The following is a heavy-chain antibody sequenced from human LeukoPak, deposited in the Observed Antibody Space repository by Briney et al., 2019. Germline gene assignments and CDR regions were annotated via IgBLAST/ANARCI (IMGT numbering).Heavy chain of an antibody. D-gene: IGHD1-26*01. V-gene: IGHV3-21*01. Sequence: GGSLRLSCAGSGFTFSRYSMNWVRQAPGKGLKWVSSISSSGSYIYYADSVKGRFTISRDNAKNSLYLQKNSLRAEDTAVYYCARSPLSGSPYWGQGTLVTVSS. J-gene: IGHJ4*02. CDR1: GFTFSRYS. CDR2: ISSSGSYI. CDR3: ARSPLSGSPY.